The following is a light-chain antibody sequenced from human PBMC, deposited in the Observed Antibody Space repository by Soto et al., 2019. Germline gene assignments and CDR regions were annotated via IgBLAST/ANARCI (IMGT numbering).Light chain of an antibody. Sequence: DIQMTQSPSSLSASVGDRVTIICRASQGIGKSLAWYQQRPGQVPKLLIHLTSTLQSGVPSRFSGSGSGTDFSLTISSLQPEDVATYFCQKYNSVPATFGQGTKVEI. V-gene: IGKV1-27*01. CDR2: LTS. CDR1: QGIGKS. CDR3: QKYNSVPAT. J-gene: IGKJ1*01.